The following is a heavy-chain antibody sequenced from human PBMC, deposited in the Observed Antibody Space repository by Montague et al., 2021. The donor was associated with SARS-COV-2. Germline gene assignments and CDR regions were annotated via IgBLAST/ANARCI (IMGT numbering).Heavy chain of an antibody. V-gene: IGHV4-31*03. Sequence: TLSLTCTVSGGSINSGGYYWSWIRQPPGKGLEWIGYIFHSGRTYYNPSLKSRVSISLDTSKNQFSLKLSSVTAADTAFYYCARDYYDSSGYPGFAFDIWGHGTMITVSS. CDR3: ARDYYDSSGYPGFAFDI. J-gene: IGHJ3*02. D-gene: IGHD3-22*01. CDR2: IFHSGRT. CDR1: GGSINSGGYY.